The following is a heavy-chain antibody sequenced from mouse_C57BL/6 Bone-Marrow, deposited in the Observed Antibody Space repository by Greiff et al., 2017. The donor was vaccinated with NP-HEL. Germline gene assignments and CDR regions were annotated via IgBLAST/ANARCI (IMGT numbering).Heavy chain of an antibody. Sequence: QVTLKECGPGIVQPSQPVRLTCTFSGFSLSTSGIGLTWIRPPSGMGLVWLATIWWGDANRSNPFLKSRLTVSKDTSNNQAFLHIITVETADTAIYDCAQSSHLRGFAYWGQGTRATVSA. CDR3: AQSSHLRGFAY. D-gene: IGHD3-1*01. CDR2: IWWGDAN. CDR1: GFSLSTSGIG. V-gene: IGHV8-4*01. J-gene: IGHJ3*01.